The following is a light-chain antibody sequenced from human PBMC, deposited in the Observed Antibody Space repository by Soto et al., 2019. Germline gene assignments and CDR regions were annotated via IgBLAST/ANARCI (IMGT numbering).Light chain of an antibody. CDR1: NIGSKS. CDR3: QVWDNSGDHPV. CDR2: YDT. V-gene: IGLV3-21*04. J-gene: IGLJ2*01. Sequence: SYVLTQPPSVSVAPGKTATITCGGNNIGSKSVHWYRQKPGQAPVLVIYYDTDRPSGIPERFSGSNSGNTATLTISRVEAGDEAAYYCQVWDNSGDHPVFGGGTQLTVL.